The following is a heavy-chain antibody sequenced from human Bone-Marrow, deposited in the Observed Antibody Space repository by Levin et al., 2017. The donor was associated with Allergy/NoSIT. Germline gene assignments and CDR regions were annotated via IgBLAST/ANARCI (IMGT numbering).Heavy chain of an antibody. CDR1: GFTFSSYA. V-gene: IGHV3-30-3*01. J-gene: IGHJ3*02. Sequence: QAGGSLRLSCAASGFTFSSYAMHWVRQAPGKGLEWVAVISYDGSNKYYADSVKGRFTISRDNSKNTLYLQMNSLRAEDTAVYYCARDSFGESGGGAFDIWGQGTMVTVSS. D-gene: IGHD3-16*01. CDR2: ISYDGSNK. CDR3: ARDSFGESGGGAFDI.